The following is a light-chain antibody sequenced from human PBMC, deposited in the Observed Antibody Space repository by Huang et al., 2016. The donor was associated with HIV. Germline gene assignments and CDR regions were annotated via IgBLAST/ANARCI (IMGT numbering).Light chain of an antibody. Sequence: DIVMTQSPLSLPVTPGEPASISCRSSQSLLHSNGYNYLDWYLQKPGQSPQLLIYLGSNRASGGPYRFSGSGAGTDFTLKISRVEAEDVGVYYCMQALQTPQYTFGQGTKLEIK. CDR1: QSLLHSNGYNY. CDR2: LGS. J-gene: IGKJ2*01. V-gene: IGKV2-28*01. CDR3: MQALQTPQYT.